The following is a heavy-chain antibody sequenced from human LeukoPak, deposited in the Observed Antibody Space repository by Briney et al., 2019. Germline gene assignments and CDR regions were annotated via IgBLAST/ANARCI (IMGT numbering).Heavy chain of an antibody. J-gene: IGHJ4*02. CDR3: ARDSGHSGYDCGGCGGDCYSLGY. CDR2: IIPIFGTA. V-gene: IGHV1-69*05. CDR1: GCTFSSYA. D-gene: IGHD5-12*01. Sequence: ASVKVSCKASGCTFSSYAISWVRQAPGQGLEWMGRIIPIFGTAAYAKKFQGRVTITTDESTSTTYLELSSLSSEDTAVYYCARDSGHSGYDCGGCGGDCYSLGYWGQGTLVTVSS.